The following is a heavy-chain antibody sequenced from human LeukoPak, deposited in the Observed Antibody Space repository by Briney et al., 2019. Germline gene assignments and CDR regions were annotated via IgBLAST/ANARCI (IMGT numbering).Heavy chain of an antibody. CDR2: IYPVDSDT. CDR3: ARGEAYCGGDCYPYYFDY. D-gene: IGHD2-21*02. Sequence: GESLKISCKGSGYSFTSYWIGWVRQMPGKGLEWMGIIYPVDSDTRYSPSFQGQVTISADKSISTAYLQWSSLKASDTAMYYCARGEAYCGGDCYPYYFDYWGREPWSPSPQ. V-gene: IGHV5-51*01. CDR1: GYSFTSYW. J-gene: IGHJ4*02.